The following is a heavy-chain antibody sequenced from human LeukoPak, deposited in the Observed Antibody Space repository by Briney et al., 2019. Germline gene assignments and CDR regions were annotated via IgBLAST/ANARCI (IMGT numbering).Heavy chain of an antibody. CDR1: GASIDTSAYN. D-gene: IGHD3-22*01. J-gene: IGHJ4*02. CDR2: IYHSGSS. V-gene: IGHV4-39*01. Sequence: SGTLSLTCSVSGASIDTSAYNWGWIRQPPGKGLEWIGSIYHSGSSYDNPSLQSRLTLSIDTSRNQFSLTLKSVTAADSGVYFWAREMLYDSTAYYLWGQGTVVTVSS. CDR3: AREMLYDSTAYYL.